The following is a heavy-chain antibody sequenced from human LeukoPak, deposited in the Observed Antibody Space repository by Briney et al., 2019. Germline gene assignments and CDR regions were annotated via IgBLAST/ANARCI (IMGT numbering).Heavy chain of an antibody. Sequence: GGSLRLSCAVSGFTFSRFWMSWVRQAPGKGLEWVANIKQDGSEKYYVDSVKGRFTISRDNSKNTLYLQMNSLRAEDAAVYYCALTVTPTYYFDYWGQGTLVTVSS. CDR3: ALTVTPTYYFDY. V-gene: IGHV3-7*01. D-gene: IGHD4-17*01. CDR1: GFTFSRFW. J-gene: IGHJ4*02. CDR2: IKQDGSEK.